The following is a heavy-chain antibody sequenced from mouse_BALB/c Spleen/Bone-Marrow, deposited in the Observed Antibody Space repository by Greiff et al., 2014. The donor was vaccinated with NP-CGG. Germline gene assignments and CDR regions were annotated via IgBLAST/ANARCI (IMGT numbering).Heavy chain of an antibody. V-gene: IGHV1S41*01. CDR3: ARESYYYENYAMDY. D-gene: IGHD1-1*01. CDR2: IAPGSGST. CDR1: GYTFTSYW. Sequence: DLVKPGASVKLSCKASGYTFTSYWINWIKRRPGQGLEWIGRIAPGSGSTYYNEMFKGKATLTVDPSSSAAYIQLSSLSSEDSAVYFCARESYYYENYAMDYWGQGTSVTVSS. J-gene: IGHJ4*01.